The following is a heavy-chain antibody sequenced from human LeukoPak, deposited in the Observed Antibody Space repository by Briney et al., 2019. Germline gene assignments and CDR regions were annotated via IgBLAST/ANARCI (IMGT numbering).Heavy chain of an antibody. Sequence: GGSLRLSCAASRFTFSTYWMGWVRQAPGKGLEWVATIQQDGSVQHYLDSVKGRFTISRDNGKNSLYLQMNTLRAEDTAVYYCARARGWEFSSWGQGTLVTVSS. CDR2: IQQDGSVQ. CDR3: ARARGWEFSS. J-gene: IGHJ5*02. V-gene: IGHV3-7*01. D-gene: IGHD1-26*01. CDR1: RFTFSTYW.